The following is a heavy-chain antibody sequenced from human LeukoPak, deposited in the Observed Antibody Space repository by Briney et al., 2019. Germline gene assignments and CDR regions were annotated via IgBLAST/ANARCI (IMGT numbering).Heavy chain of an antibody. J-gene: IGHJ6*02. CDR3: ATLQGYGSGSYLDYYYGMDV. Sequence: ASVKVSCKVSGYTLTELSMHWVRQAPGKGLEWMGGFDPEVGETIYAQKFQGRVTMTEDTSTDTAYMELSSLRSEDTAVYYCATLQGYGSGSYLDYYYGMDVWGQGTTVTVSS. D-gene: IGHD3-10*01. CDR1: GYTLTELS. V-gene: IGHV1-24*01. CDR2: FDPEVGET.